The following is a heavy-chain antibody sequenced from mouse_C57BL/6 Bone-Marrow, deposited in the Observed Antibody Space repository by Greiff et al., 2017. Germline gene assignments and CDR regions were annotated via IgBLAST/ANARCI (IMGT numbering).Heavy chain of an antibody. CDR1: GYTFTDYY. CDR3: ARPSYNWERDYFDY. Sequence: VQLQQSGAELVRPGASVKLSCKASGYTFTDYYINWVKQRPGQGLEWIARIYPGSGNTYYNEKFKGKATLTAEKSSSTAYMQLSSLTSEDSAVYFCARPSYNWERDYFDYWGQGTTLTVSS. J-gene: IGHJ2*01. V-gene: IGHV1-76*01. CDR2: IYPGSGNT. D-gene: IGHD4-1*01.